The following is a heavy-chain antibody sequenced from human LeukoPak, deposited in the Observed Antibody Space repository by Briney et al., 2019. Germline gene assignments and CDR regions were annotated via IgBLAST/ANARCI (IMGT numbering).Heavy chain of an antibody. Sequence: GASVKVSCKASGYTFTDYHLHWIRQAPGQGLEWMGWIHPNNGGTNYAQRFQGRVTMTRDTSVGIAYMDLISLKSDDTAVYYCARFGSVPADPWGQGTLVTVSS. CDR3: ARFGSVPADP. D-gene: IGHD3-10*01. CDR1: GYTFTDYH. J-gene: IGHJ5*02. CDR2: IHPNNGGT. V-gene: IGHV1-2*02.